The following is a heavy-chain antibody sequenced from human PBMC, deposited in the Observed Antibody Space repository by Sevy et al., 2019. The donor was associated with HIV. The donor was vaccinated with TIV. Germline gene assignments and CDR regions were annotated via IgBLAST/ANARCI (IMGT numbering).Heavy chain of an antibody. Sequence: SETLSLTCNVSGDSISSGGYYWSWIRQHPGKGLEWMGTIYYSGSTYYNPSLKCRISISVDTSKKQFSLILTSATAADTAVYYCARDRHQLLLPLRSGMVVWGQGTTVTVSS. V-gene: IGHV4-31*03. CDR2: IYYSGST. D-gene: IGHD2-15*01. CDR1: GDSISSGGYY. CDR3: ARDRHQLLLPLRSGMVV. J-gene: IGHJ6*02.